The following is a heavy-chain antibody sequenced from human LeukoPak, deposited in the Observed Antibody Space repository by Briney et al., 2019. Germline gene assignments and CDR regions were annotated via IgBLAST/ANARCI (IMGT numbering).Heavy chain of an antibody. CDR1: GYTFTGYY. J-gene: IGHJ4*02. CDR2: INPNSGGT. CDR3: ARWEIAAAGMGGFDY. D-gene: IGHD6-13*01. Sequence: ASVKVSCKASGYTFTGYYMHWVRQAPGQGLEWMGRINPNSGGTNYAQKFQGRVTMTRDTSINTAYMELSRLRSDDTAVYYCARWEIAAAGMGGFDYWGQGTLVTVSS. V-gene: IGHV1-2*06.